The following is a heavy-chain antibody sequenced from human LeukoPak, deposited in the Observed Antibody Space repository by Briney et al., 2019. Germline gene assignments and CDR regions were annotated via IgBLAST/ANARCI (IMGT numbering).Heavy chain of an antibody. V-gene: IGHV3-53*01. CDR1: GFTVNNKY. J-gene: IGHJ3*02. CDR3: ARGVFLSGYLDAFDI. D-gene: IGHD3-22*01. Sequence: GGSLRLSCAASGFTVNNKYMTWVRQAPGKGLEWVSLIYNDGRTYYEDSVKGRCTISRDNLKNVLSLQMNSLKVEDTALYYCARGVFLSGYLDAFDIWGQGTVVTVSS. CDR2: IYNDGRT.